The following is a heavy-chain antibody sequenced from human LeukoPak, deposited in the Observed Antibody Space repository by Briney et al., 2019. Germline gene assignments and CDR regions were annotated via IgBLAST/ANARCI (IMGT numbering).Heavy chain of an antibody. CDR3: ARNPNYYYYYMDV. CDR1: GGSISSYY. V-gene: IGHV4-59*12. J-gene: IGHJ6*03. D-gene: IGHD1-14*01. CDR2: IYYSGTT. Sequence: SETLSLTCTVSGGSISSYYWNWIRQPPGKGLEWIGYIYYSGTTKYNPSLKSRVSMSVDTSKNQFSLQLNSVTPEDTAVYYCARNPNYYYYYMDVWGKGTTVTVSS.